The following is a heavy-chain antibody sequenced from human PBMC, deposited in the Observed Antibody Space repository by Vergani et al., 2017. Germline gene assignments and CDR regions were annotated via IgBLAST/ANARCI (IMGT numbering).Heavy chain of an antibody. J-gene: IGHJ6*02. CDR1: GGSISSGSYY. CDR3: ARDPLHSTTWPFLLLDMDV. Sequence: QVQLQESGPGLVKPSQTLSLTCTVSGGSISSGSYYWGWFRPPAGKGLEWIGRFYTGGGTSYNPSLKSRVTISVDTSKNQFSLQLSSVTAADTAVYYCARDPLHSTTWPFLLLDMDVWGQGTTVTVSS. CDR2: FYTGGGT. D-gene: IGHD6-13*01. V-gene: IGHV4-61*02.